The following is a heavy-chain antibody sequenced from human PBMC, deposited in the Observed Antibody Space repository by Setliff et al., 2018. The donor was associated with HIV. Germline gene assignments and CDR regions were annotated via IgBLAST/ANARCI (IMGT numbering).Heavy chain of an antibody. J-gene: IGHJ3*02. CDR2: INVNSGGT. D-gene: IGHD1-26*01. V-gene: IGHV1-2*02. Sequence: ASVKVSCKPSGGTFSSYAITWVRQAPGQGLEWMGWINVNSGGTNYAQKFQGRVTMTRDTSISTAYMELSSLRSDDTAVYYCARGDWELLGAFDIWGQGTMVTVSS. CDR1: GGTFSSYA. CDR3: ARGDWELLGAFDI.